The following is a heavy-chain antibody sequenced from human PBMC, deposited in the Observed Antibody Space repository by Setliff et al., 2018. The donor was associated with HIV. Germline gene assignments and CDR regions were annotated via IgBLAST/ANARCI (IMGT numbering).Heavy chain of an antibody. CDR1: GGSISSSNYY. Sequence: ETLSLTCNVSGGSISSSNYYWGWIRQPPGKGLEWIGSIYYSGSTYYNPSLKSRVTISVDTSKNQFSLKLSSVTAADTAVYYCARQGDYGDYGGYAFDIWGQGTMVTVSS. D-gene: IGHD4-17*01. V-gene: IGHV4-39*01. CDR3: ARQGDYGDYGGYAFDI. J-gene: IGHJ3*02. CDR2: IYYSGST.